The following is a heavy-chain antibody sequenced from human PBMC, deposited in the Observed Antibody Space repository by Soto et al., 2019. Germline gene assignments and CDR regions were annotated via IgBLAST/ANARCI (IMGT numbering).Heavy chain of an antibody. CDR3: ARDRTSKGGMDV. Sequence: GGSLRLSCAASGFTFSNDWMNWVRQGPGKGLEWVSRIISGGSRVSYADSVKGRFTIARDNAKNTLYLEMHSLTAEDTAVYYCARDRTSKGGMDVWGQGTTVTVSS. V-gene: IGHV3-74*01. CDR1: GFTFSNDW. J-gene: IGHJ6*02. CDR2: IISGGSRV.